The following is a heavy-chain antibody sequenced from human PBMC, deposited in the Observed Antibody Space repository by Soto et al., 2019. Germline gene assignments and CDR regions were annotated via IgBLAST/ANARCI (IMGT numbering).Heavy chain of an antibody. J-gene: IGHJ5*02. CDR3: ARRASYGSGWSGIWFDP. D-gene: IGHD6-19*01. Sequence: PSETLSLTCTVSGGSISSSSYYWGWIRQPPGKGLEWIGSIYYSGSTYCNPSLKSRVTISVDTSKNQFSLKLSSVTAADTAVYYGARRASYGSGWSGIWFDPWGQGTLVTVSS. CDR2: IYYSGST. V-gene: IGHV4-39*01. CDR1: GGSISSSSYY.